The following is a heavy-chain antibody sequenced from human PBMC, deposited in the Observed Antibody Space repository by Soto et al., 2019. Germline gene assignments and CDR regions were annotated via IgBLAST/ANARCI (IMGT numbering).Heavy chain of an antibody. CDR1: GYTFTSYA. Sequence: QVQLVQSGAEVKKPGASVKVSCKASGYTFTSYAMHWVRQAPGQRLERMGWINAGNGNTKYSKKFQGRVTITRDTSACTADMEVSSLGSEDTAVYYCARGRVDYDYGWGSYRSNFDCWGQGTLVTVSS. D-gene: IGHD3-16*02. V-gene: IGHV1-3*01. CDR2: INAGNGNT. CDR3: ARGRVDYDYGWGSYRSNFDC. J-gene: IGHJ4*02.